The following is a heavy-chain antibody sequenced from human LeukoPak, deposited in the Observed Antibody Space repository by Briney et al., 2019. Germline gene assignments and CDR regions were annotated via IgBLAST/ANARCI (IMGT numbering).Heavy chain of an antibody. CDR3: ARHPYQLLWLSWFDP. J-gene: IGHJ5*02. CDR1: GGSISSSSYY. Sequence: PSETRSLTCTVSGGSISSSSYYWGWIRQPPGKGLEWIGSIYYSGSTYYSPSLKSRVTVSVDTSKKQFSLKLRSVTAADTAVYYCARHPYQLLWLSWFDPWGQGTLVTVSS. V-gene: IGHV4-39*01. D-gene: IGHD2-2*01. CDR2: IYYSGST.